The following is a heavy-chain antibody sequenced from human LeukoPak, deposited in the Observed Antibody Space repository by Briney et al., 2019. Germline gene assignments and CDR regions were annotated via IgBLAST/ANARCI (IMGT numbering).Heavy chain of an antibody. CDR3: AKAGSQLWGYDSNGYFPYY. Sequence: GGSLRLSCAVSGFTFSSHWMSWVRQAPGKGLEWVAHIKKDGSEKYYVDSVKGRFTISRDNSKNTLYLRMNSLRAEDTAVYYCAKAGSQLWGYDSNGYFPYYWGQGTLVTVSS. V-gene: IGHV3-7*01. CDR1: GFTFSSHW. CDR2: IKKDGSEK. D-gene: IGHD3-22*01. J-gene: IGHJ4*02.